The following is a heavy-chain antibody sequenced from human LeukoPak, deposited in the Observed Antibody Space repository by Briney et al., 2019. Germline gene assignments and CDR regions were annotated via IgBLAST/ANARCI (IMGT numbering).Heavy chain of an antibody. J-gene: IGHJ4*02. V-gene: IGHV4-59*06. CDR3: ARDRRKGGGFDY. CDR2: IYYSGST. CDR1: GGSISSYY. D-gene: IGHD3-16*01. Sequence: PSETLSLTCTVSGGSISSYYWSWIRQPPGKGLEWIGYIYYSGSTYYNPSLKSRVTISVDTSKNQFSLKLSSVTAADTAVYYCARDRRKGGGFDYWGQGTLVTVSS.